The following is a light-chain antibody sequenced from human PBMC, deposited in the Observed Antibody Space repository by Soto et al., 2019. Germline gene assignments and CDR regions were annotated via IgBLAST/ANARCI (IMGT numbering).Light chain of an antibody. V-gene: IGKV4-1*01. J-gene: IGKJ2*01. CDR3: QQYYTSPHT. Sequence: DIVMTQSPDSLAVSLGERATINCKSSQSVFFSSNNKNCLAWYQQRPGQPPKLLIYWASTRESGVPGRFSGGGSGTDFTLTISSLQAEDVAVYYCQQYYTSPHTFGQGTKLEIK. CDR2: WAS. CDR1: QSVFFSSNNKNC.